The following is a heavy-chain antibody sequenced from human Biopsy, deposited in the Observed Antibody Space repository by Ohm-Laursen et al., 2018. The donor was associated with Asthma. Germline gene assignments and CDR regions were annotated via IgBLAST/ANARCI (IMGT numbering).Heavy chain of an antibody. CDR1: GYTFNSAG. V-gene: IGHV1-3*01. CDR2: INAGNGNT. CDR3: ARDGPELPTELDY. J-gene: IGHJ4*02. D-gene: IGHD1-14*01. Sequence: AASVKVSCKTSGYTFNSAGITWVRQAPGQRLEWMGWINAGNGNTKYSQKFQGRVTITRDTSASTAYMDLSSLRSEDTAVYYCARDGPELPTELDYWGPGTLVTVSS.